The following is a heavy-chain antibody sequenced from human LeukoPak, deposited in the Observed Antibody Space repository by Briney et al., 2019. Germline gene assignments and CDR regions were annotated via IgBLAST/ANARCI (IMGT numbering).Heavy chain of an antibody. CDR3: ARRHGDYLGGFEY. CDR1: GFTFSSYS. D-gene: IGHD4-17*01. Sequence: GGSLRLSCAASGFTFSSYSMNWVRQAPGKGLEWVSYISSSSSTIYYADSVKGRFTISRDNAKNSLYLQMNSLRAEDTAVYYCARRHGDYLGGFEYWGQGTLVTVSS. CDR2: ISSSSSTI. V-gene: IGHV3-48*01. J-gene: IGHJ4*02.